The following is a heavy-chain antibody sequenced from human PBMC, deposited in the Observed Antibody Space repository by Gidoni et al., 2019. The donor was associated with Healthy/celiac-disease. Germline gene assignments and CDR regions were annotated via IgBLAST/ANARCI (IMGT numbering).Heavy chain of an antibody. D-gene: IGHD6-13*01. J-gene: IGHJ6*02. CDR2: ISWNSGSI. Sequence: EVQLVESGGGLVQPGRSLRLSCAASGFTFDDYAMHWVRQAPGKGLEWVSGISWNSGSIGYADSVKGRFTISRDNAKNSLYLQMNSLRAEDTALYYCAKGWPLQQLVRQYYYYGMDVWGQGTTVTVSS. CDR1: GFTFDDYA. CDR3: AKGWPLQQLVRQYYYYGMDV. V-gene: IGHV3-9*01.